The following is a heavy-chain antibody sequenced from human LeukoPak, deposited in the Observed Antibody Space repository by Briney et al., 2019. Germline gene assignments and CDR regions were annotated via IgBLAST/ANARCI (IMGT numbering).Heavy chain of an antibody. J-gene: IGHJ4*02. Sequence: GGSLRLSSAASGFTLSSYWMSWVRQAPGKGLEWVANIKQDGSEKYYVDSVKGRFTISRDNAKNSLYLQMNSLRAEDTAVYYCARDGTSLTSDYWGQGTLVTVSS. CDR1: GFTLSSYW. D-gene: IGHD4/OR15-4a*01. CDR2: IKQDGSEK. CDR3: ARDGTSLTSDY. V-gene: IGHV3-7*01.